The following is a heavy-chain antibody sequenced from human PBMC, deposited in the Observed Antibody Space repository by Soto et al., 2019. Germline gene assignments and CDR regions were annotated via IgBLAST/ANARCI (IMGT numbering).Heavy chain of an antibody. D-gene: IGHD1-26*01. J-gene: IGHJ6*02. CDR1: GGSICSYY. CDR3: ARRYGSAIDV. CDR2: IYYSGST. Sequence: SETLSLTCTVSGGSICSYYWSWIRQPPGKGLEWIGYIYYSGSTNYNPSLKSRVTISVDTSKNQFSLKLSSVTAADTAVYYCARRYGSAIDVWGQGTTVTVSS. V-gene: IGHV4-59*08.